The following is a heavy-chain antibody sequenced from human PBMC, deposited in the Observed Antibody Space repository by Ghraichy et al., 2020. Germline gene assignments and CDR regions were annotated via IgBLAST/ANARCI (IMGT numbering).Heavy chain of an antibody. CDR2: ISSSGSTI. D-gene: IGHD3-22*01. J-gene: IGHJ4*02. CDR1: GFTFSDYY. CDR3: ARDLRSGGRWNWDYYDSSGYLFDY. Sequence: GGSLRLSCAASGFTFSDYYMSWIRQAPGKGLEWVSYISSSGSTIYYADSVKGRFTISRDNAKNSLYLQMNSLRAEDTAVYYCARDLRSGGRWNWDYYDSSGYLFDYWGQGTLVTVSS. V-gene: IGHV3-11*01.